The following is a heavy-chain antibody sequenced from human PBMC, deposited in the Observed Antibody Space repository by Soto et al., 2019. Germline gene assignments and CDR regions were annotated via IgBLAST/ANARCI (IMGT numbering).Heavy chain of an antibody. Sequence: QVQLQQWGAGLLKPSETLSLTCAVSGGSFSAYYWTWIRQPPGRGLEWIGEIDHSGSTNYNPSLEGRVTMSIDTAKNRFSLNVTSVTAADTAVYYCVRGLRYSGMDVWCQGTTVTVS. CDR1: GGSFSAYY. J-gene: IGHJ6*02. D-gene: IGHD2-15*01. CDR2: IDHSGST. V-gene: IGHV4-34*01. CDR3: VRGLRYSGMDV.